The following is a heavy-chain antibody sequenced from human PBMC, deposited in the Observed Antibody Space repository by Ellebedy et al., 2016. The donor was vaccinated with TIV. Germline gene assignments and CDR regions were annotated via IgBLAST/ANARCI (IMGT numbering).Heavy chain of an antibody. V-gene: IGHV1-3*01. D-gene: IGHD6-19*01. J-gene: IGHJ4*02. CDR1: GYTFTNYA. CDR2: FNVGNGNT. CDR3: ARDDAVAGVDY. Sequence: ASVKVSCKSSGYTFTNYASHWARQAPGQRLEWMGWFNVGNGNTKYSQKFQGKVTITRDTSASTAYMELSSLRSEDTAVYYCARDDAVAGVDYWGQGTLVTVSS.